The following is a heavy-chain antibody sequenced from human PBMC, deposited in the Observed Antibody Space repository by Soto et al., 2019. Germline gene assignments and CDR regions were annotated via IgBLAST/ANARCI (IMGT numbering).Heavy chain of an antibody. CDR1: GYTFTNYY. CDR3: ARDRSMYYGMDV. V-gene: IGHV1-46*01. D-gene: IGHD2-8*01. Sequence: ASVKVSCKASGYTFTNYYMHWVRQAPGQGLEWMGMINPRGGRTTYPQKFQGRVTMTTDTSTSTAYMELRSLTSDDTAVYYCARDRSMYYGMDVWGQGTTVTVSS. CDR2: INPRGGRT. J-gene: IGHJ6*02.